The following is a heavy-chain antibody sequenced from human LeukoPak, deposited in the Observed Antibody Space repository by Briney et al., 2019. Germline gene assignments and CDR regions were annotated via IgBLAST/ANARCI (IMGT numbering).Heavy chain of an antibody. CDR2: IIPIFGTA. V-gene: IGHV1-69*13. D-gene: IGHD2-21*02. Sequence: SVKVSCKASGGTFSSYAISWVRQAPGQGLEWMGGIIPIFGTANYAQKFQGRVTITADESTSTAYMELSSLRSEDTAVYYCARDFVGANYCGGDCYFSWGQGTLVTVSS. J-gene: IGHJ5*02. CDR3: ARDFVGANYCGGDCYFS. CDR1: GGTFSSYA.